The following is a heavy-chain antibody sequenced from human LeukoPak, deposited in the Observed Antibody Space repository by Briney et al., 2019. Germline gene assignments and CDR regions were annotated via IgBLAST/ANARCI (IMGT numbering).Heavy chain of an antibody. CDR3: ARDRSSGTSLPSAPFDP. D-gene: IGHD3-10*01. CDR2: ISYDGSNK. J-gene: IGHJ5*02. CDR1: GFTFSIHA. V-gene: IGHV3-30-3*01. Sequence: PGGSLRLSCAASGFTFSIHAIHWVRQAPGKGLEWVAVISYDGSNKYYADSAKGRFTISRDNSNNTLYLQMNSLRAEDTAVYYCARDRSSGTSLPSAPFDPWGQGTLVTVSS.